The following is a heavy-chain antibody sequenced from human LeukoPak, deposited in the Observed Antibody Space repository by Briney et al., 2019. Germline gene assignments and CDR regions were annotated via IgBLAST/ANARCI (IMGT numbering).Heavy chain of an antibody. CDR2: IRYDGNDK. Sequence: PGGSLRLSCAASGFGFSSYGMHWVRQAPGKGLEWVAFIRYDGNDKHFADSVKGRFSVSRDNSKNTLYLQMSTLRAEDTAVYYCAKPFPYSGSFFVDYWGQGTLVTVSS. D-gene: IGHD1-26*01. CDR3: AKPFPYSGSFFVDY. V-gene: IGHV3-30*02. CDR1: GFGFSSYG. J-gene: IGHJ4*02.